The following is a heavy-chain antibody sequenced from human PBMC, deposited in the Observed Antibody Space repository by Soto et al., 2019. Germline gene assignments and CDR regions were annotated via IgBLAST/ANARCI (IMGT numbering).Heavy chain of an antibody. V-gene: IGHV2-5*02. D-gene: IGHD2-2*01. CDR2: VYWDDSK. Sequence: QITLNESGPTLVKPTQTLTLTCTFSGFSLSTRDVGVGWIRQPPGEALEWLGVVYWDDSKTYSPSLESRLTIAKDTYKTQVVRTMTEMDPVDTATDYCAHSRGGGASFWGQGTLVTVSS. J-gene: IGHJ4*02. CDR1: GFSLSTRDVG. CDR3: AHSRGGGASF.